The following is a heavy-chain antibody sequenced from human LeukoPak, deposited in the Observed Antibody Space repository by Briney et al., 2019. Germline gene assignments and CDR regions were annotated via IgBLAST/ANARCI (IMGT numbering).Heavy chain of an antibody. V-gene: IGHV4-34*01. J-gene: IGHJ5*02. CDR3: ARTYNWFDP. CDR2: INHSGST. CDR1: GGSFSGYY. Sequence: SETLSLTCAVYGGSFSGYYWSWIRQPPGKGLEWIGEINHSGSTNYNPSLKSRVTISVDTSKNQFPLKLSSVTAADTAVYYCARTYNWFDPWGQGTLVTVSS.